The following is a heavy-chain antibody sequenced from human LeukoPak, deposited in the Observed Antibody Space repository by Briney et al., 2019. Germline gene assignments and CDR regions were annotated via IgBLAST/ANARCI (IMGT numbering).Heavy chain of an antibody. CDR1: GYSISSGYY. Sequence: SETLSLTCTVSGYSISSGYYWGWIRQPPGKGLEWIGNIYHSGSTYYNPSLKSRITMSVDTSNNQFSLKLSSVTAADTALYYCARVGYSSGYLFDYWGQGTVVTVSS. V-gene: IGHV4-38-2*02. D-gene: IGHD6-19*01. CDR2: IYHSGST. J-gene: IGHJ4*02. CDR3: ARVGYSSGYLFDY.